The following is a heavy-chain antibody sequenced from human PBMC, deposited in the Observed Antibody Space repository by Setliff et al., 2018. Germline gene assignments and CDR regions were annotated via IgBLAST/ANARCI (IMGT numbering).Heavy chain of an antibody. V-gene: IGHV4-39*01. D-gene: IGHD1-26*01. CDR2: IYYSGTT. J-gene: IGHJ5*01. Sequence: PSETLSLTCTISGDSISDISYYWGFIRQSPGKGPEWIGSIYYSGTTYYSPSLKSRVTISVDTSKNQFSLKLTSVTAADTAIYYCASRRTGPGGWFDYWGQGTLVTVSS. CDR3: ASRRTGPGGWFDY. CDR1: GDSISDISYY.